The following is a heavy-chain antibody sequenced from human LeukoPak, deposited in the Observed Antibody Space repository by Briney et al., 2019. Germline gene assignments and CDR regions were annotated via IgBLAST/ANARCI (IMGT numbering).Heavy chain of an antibody. D-gene: IGHD2-21*02. CDR2: IVLGSANT. CDR1: GFTFSSSA. Sequence: SVKVSCKASGFTFSSSAVQWLRQPRGQRLEWIGWIVLGSANTNYAQKFQEGVTVARDMSTKTVYMELSSLRFEDTAVYYCAADRGYCDGDCLDVWGQGTTVTVSS. CDR3: AADRGYCDGDCLDV. J-gene: IGHJ6*02. V-gene: IGHV1-58*01.